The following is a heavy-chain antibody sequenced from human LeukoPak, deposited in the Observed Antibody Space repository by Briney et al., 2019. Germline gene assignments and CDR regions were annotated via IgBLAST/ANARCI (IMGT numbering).Heavy chain of an antibody. Sequence: GGSLRLSCAASGFTFSSYAMSWVRQAPGKGLEWVSAISGSGGSTNYADSLKGRFTISRDNAKNTLYLQMNSLGADDTAVYYCAKTGRSRDFDSWGQGTLVTVSS. D-gene: IGHD3-10*01. CDR3: AKTGRSRDFDS. V-gene: IGHV3-23*01. J-gene: IGHJ4*02. CDR2: ISGSGGST. CDR1: GFTFSSYA.